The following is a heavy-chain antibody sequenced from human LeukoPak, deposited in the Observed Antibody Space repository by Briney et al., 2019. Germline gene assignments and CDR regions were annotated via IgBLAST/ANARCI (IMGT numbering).Heavy chain of an antibody. CDR3: ARGDSSSWHHYFDY. D-gene: IGHD6-13*01. CDR1: GGSISSYY. CDR2: IYTSGST. V-gene: IGHV4-4*07. J-gene: IGHJ4*02. Sequence: SETLSLTCTVSGGSISSYYWSWIRQPAGKGLEWIGRIYTSGSTNYNPSLKSRVTMSVDTSKNQFSLKLSSVTAADTAVYYCARGDSSSWHHYFDYWGQGTLVTVFS.